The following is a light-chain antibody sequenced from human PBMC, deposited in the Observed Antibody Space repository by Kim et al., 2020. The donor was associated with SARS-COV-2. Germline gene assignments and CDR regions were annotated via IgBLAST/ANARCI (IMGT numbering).Light chain of an antibody. CDR2: EDN. V-gene: IGLV6-57*01. Sequence: KTVTISCTRSRGSIASNCVQWYQQRPGSSPTTVIYEDNHRPSGVPDRFSGSIDSSSNSASLTICGMKTEDEADYYCQSYDSSNHGVFGGGTQLTVL. CDR1: RGSIASNC. J-gene: IGLJ3*02. CDR3: QSYDSSNHGV.